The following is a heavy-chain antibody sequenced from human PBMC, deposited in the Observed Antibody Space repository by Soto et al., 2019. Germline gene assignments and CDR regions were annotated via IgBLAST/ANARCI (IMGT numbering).Heavy chain of an antibody. CDR2: ISGSGGST. J-gene: IGHJ4*02. D-gene: IGHD6-6*01. Sequence: GGSLRLSCAASGFTFSSYAMSWVRQAPGKGLEWVSAISGSGGSTYYADSVKGRFTISRDNSKNTLYLQMNSLRAEDTAVYYCATAGRPIAARPFYFDYWGQGTLVTVSS. CDR1: GFTFSSYA. CDR3: ATAGRPIAARPFYFDY. V-gene: IGHV3-23*01.